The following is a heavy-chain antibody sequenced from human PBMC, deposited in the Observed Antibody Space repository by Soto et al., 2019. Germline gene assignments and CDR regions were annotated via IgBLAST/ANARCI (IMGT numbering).Heavy chain of an antibody. D-gene: IGHD3-22*01. Sequence: SGPTLVNPTQTLTLTCTFSGFSLSTSGVGVGWIRQPPGKALEWLALIYWNDDKRYSPSLKSRLTITKDTSKNQVVLTMTNMDPVDTATYYCAHSLSTYDYDSSGYSWFDPWGQGTLVTVSS. J-gene: IGHJ5*02. CDR2: IYWNDDK. V-gene: IGHV2-5*01. CDR1: GFSLSTSGVG. CDR3: AHSLSTYDYDSSGYSWFDP.